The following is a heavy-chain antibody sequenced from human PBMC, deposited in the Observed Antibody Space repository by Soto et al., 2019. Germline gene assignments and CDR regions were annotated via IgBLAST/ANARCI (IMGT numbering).Heavy chain of an antibody. Sequence: SETLSLTCTVSGGSMSSGGYYWSWIRQHPGKGLEWIGYIYYSGSTYYNPSLKSRVTISVDTSKNQFSLKLSSVTAADTAVYYCARKAPYYYDSSGYYYDYWGQGTLVTVSS. V-gene: IGHV4-31*03. J-gene: IGHJ4*02. D-gene: IGHD3-22*01. CDR1: GGSMSSGGYY. CDR2: IYYSGST. CDR3: ARKAPYYYDSSGYYYDY.